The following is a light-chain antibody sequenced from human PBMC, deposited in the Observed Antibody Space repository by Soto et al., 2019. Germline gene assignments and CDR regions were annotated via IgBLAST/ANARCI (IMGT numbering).Light chain of an antibody. CDR3: SSYTTSSNYV. V-gene: IGLV2-14*01. CDR2: EVS. Sequence: QSLLTHPASVSGSPGQSITISCTGTSGDVGSYNFVSWYQQLPGKAPKLTIYEVSNRPSGVSNRFSGSKSGNTASLTISGLQAEDEADYYCSSYTTSSNYVFGSGTKVTVL. J-gene: IGLJ1*01. CDR1: SGDVGSYNF.